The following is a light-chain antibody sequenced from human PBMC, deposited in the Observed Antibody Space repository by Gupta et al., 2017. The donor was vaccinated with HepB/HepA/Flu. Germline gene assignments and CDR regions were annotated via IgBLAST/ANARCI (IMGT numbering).Light chain of an antibody. CDR1: YPNIGANFY. V-gene: IGLV1-40*01. CDR3: QSYDNSLSGSVI. Sequence: SVLTQSRSVFGAPGQWVTISCTGPYPNIGANFYVHWYQQLPGTAPKLLIYANKKRPSGVPDRFSGSKSGTSASLAITGLQAEDEADYYCQSYDNSLSGSVIFGGGTKLTVL. CDR2: ANK. J-gene: IGLJ2*01.